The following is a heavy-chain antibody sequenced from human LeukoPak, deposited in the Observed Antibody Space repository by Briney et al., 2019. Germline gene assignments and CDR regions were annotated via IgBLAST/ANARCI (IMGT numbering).Heavy chain of an antibody. CDR3: ARAWRDGHNQNFDH. CDR1: ACRWSLYW. Sequence: GESLKISCKGLACRWSLYWSAWVRQRPGTGLEWMGIIYPGGSETRYDPSFEGQVTISADRSTSTAYLQWSSLRASDTAMYYCARAWRDGHNQNFDHWGQGTLVSVSS. CDR2: IYPGGSET. D-gene: IGHD5-24*01. J-gene: IGHJ4*02. V-gene: IGHV5-51*01.